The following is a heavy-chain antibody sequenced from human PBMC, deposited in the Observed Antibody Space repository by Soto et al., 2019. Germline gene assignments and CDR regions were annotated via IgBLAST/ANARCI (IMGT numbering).Heavy chain of an antibody. J-gene: IGHJ4*02. V-gene: IGHV4-39*01. CDR2: IHYSGRT. CDR3: ARHNNYGSGSLHFDY. Sequence: SETLSLTCTVSGGSIRSSNYYWGWIRQPPGKGLEWIGTIHYSGRTYYNPSLNSRVTISVDTSKIQFSLNLSSVTAADTAVYYCARHNNYGSGSLHFDYWGQGTLVTVSS. D-gene: IGHD3-10*01. CDR1: GGSIRSSNYY.